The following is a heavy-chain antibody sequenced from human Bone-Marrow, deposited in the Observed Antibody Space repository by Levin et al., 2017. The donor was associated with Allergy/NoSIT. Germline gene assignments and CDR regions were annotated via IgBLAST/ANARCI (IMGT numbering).Heavy chain of an antibody. V-gene: IGHV3-30-3*01. CDR3: ARAQTPEYSSSGGFDY. D-gene: IGHD6-6*01. J-gene: IGHJ4*02. CDR1: GFTFSSYA. CDR2: ISYDGSNK. Sequence: GESLKISCAASGFTFSSYAMHWVRQAPGKGLEWVAVISYDGSNKYYADSVKGRFTISRDNSKNTLYLQMNSLRAEDTAVYYCARAQTPEYSSSGGFDYWGQGTLVTVSS.